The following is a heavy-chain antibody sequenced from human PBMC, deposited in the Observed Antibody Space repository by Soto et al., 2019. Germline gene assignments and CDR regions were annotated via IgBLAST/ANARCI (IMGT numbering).Heavy chain of an antibody. CDR3: ARESPLVVKLGDFDY. Sequence: QVQLVESGGGVVQPGRSLRLSCAASGFTFSSYGMHWVRQAPGKGLEWVAVIWYDGSNKYYADSVKGRFTISRDNSKKTLYMQMNSLRAEDTAVYYCARESPLVVKLGDFDYWGQGTLVTVSS. CDR2: IWYDGSNK. CDR1: GFTFSSYG. J-gene: IGHJ4*02. D-gene: IGHD3-16*01. V-gene: IGHV3-33*01.